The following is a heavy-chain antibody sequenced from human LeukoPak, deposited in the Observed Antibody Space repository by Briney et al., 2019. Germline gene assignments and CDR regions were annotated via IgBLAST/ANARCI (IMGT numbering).Heavy chain of an antibody. D-gene: IGHD3-16*01. CDR3: ARLYVYYYYMDV. V-gene: IGHV4-39*01. Sequence: PSETLSLTCTVSGGSISSSSYCWGWIRQPPGKGLEWIGSIYYSGSTYYNPSLKSRDTISVDTSKNQFSLELSSVTAADTAVYYCARLYVYYYYMDVWGKGTTVTVSS. J-gene: IGHJ6*03. CDR2: IYYSGST. CDR1: GGSISSSSYC.